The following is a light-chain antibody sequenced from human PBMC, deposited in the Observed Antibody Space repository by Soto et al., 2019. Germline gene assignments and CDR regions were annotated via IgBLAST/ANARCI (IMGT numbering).Light chain of an antibody. J-gene: IGKJ1*01. CDR1: QTISNNY. V-gene: IGKV3-20*01. CDR2: AVT. CDR3: QQQSSSPWT. Sequence: EIVLTQSPGPLTLSPGESAALSCRASQTISNNYLVWYRQKPGQAPRLLIYAVTSRADGIPDRFSGSGSGKDFALTIARLEPEDAAVYYCQQQSSSPWTLGQGTMVEI.